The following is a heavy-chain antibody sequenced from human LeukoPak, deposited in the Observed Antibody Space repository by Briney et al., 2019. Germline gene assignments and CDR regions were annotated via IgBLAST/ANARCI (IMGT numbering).Heavy chain of an antibody. CDR2: INNRGSST. Sequence: GGPRKLSVAASGFTFSSYTMSWVRQAPGEGWECLSVINNRGSSTYYAGSVKDRFTISRDNSENTLYLQMNSLTVDDTAVYFCAKERQTGDYFTSDYWGQGTLVTVSS. J-gene: IGHJ4*02. CDR3: AKERQTGDYFTSDY. V-gene: IGHV3-23*01. CDR1: GFTFSSYT. D-gene: IGHD4-17*01.